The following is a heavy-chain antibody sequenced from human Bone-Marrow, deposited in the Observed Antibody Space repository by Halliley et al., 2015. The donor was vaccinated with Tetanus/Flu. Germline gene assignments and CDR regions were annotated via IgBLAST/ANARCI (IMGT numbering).Heavy chain of an antibody. CDR1: GGSIDSGGFY. V-gene: IGHV4-31*02. CDR3: ARGYGVGYYSFDY. CDR2: ISSSGTT. J-gene: IGHJ4*02. Sequence: LRLSCSVSGGSIDSGGFYWSWIRQHPGKGLEWIGYISSSGTTYYNPTLKSPVVVSVGTSKNEFSLKRTSVTAADTAVYYCARGYGVGYYSFDYWGQGPLVTVSS. D-gene: IGHD2-15*01.